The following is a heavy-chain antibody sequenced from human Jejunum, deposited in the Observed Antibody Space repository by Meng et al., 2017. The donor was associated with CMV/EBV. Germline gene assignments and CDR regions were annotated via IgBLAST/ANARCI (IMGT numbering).Heavy chain of an antibody. CDR3: ARDRYCTNGVCYTHFDS. V-gene: IGHV3-11*06. J-gene: IGHJ4*02. D-gene: IGHD2-8*01. CDR2: VSSVSSYT. CDR1: GFTFDAYY. Sequence: VKLVESGGGLVKPGGSLRLSWAASGFTFDAYYMNWIRQAPGKGLEWVSSVSSVSSYTNYADSVKGRFTISRDNAKNSLYLQMNSLRAEDTAVYYCARDRYCTNGVCYTHFDSWGQGTLVTVSS.